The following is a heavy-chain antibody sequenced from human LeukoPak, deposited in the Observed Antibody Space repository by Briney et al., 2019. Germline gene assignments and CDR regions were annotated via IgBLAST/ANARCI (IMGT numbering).Heavy chain of an antibody. J-gene: IGHJ3*02. V-gene: IGHV5-51*01. CDR3: ALISKSTWHTDAFDI. Sequence: KAGESLKISCKTSGYNFTSYWIGWVRQMPGKGLDWMGIIYPDDSDTRYSPFFQGQVTISADMSISTAYLQWSSLKASDTAMYYCALISKSTWHTDAFDIWGHGTMVTVSS. CDR2: IYPDDSDT. CDR1: GYNFTSYW.